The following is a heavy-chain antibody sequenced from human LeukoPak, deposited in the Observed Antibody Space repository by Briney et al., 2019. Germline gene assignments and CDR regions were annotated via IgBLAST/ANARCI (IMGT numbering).Heavy chain of an antibody. J-gene: IGHJ3*02. CDR3: ARGGSGSYYSHDAFDI. CDR2: IYYSGST. D-gene: IGHD3-10*01. CDR1: GGSISSYY. Sequence: SETLSLTCTVSGGSISSYYWSWIRQPPGKGLEWIGYIYYSGSTNYNPSLKSRVTISVDTSKNQFSLKLSSVTAADTAVYYCARGGSGSYYSHDAFDIWGQGTMVTVSS. V-gene: IGHV4-59*12.